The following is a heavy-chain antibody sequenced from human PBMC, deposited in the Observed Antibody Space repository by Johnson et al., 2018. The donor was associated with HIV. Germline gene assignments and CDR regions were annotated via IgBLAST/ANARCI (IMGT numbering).Heavy chain of an antibody. J-gene: IGHJ3*02. Sequence: VQLVESGGGLVQPGGSLRLSCAASGFTFDDYAMSWVRQGPRKGLEWVSGINWNGGSTGYVDSVKGRFTISRDNAKNSLYLQMNSLRAEDTALYYCARGRATGRGRSAFDIWGQGTMVTVSS. CDR2: INWNGGST. CDR3: ARGRATGRGRSAFDI. CDR1: GFTFDDYA. V-gene: IGHV3-20*04. D-gene: IGHD1-14*01.